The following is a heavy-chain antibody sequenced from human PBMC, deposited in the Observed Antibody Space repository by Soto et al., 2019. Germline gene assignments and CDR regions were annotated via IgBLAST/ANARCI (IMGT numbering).Heavy chain of an antibody. CDR2: INAGNGNT. CDR3: ARDLIAAAGYYYYGMDV. D-gene: IGHD6-13*01. J-gene: IGHJ6*02. Sequence: QVRLVQSGAEVKKPGASVKVSCKASGYTFTHYPMHWVRQAPGQRLEWMGWINAGNGNTKSSQSFQGRVTITRDTSASTAYMELSSLMSEDTAVYYCARDLIAAAGYYYYGMDVWGQGTTVTVSS. CDR1: GYTFTHYP. V-gene: IGHV1-3*01.